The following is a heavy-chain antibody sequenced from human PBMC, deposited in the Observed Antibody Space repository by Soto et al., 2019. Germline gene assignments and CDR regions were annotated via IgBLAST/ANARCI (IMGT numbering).Heavy chain of an antibody. CDR3: ARLSQQRTTRGWFDP. CDR2: IYYSGST. Sequence: XATLSLTCTVSGGSISSYYWSWIRQPPGKGLEWIGYIYYSGSTNYNPSLKSRVTISVDTSKNQFSLKLSSVTAADTAVYYCARLSQQRTTRGWFDPWGQGTLVTVSS. CDR1: GGSISSYY. J-gene: IGHJ5*02. D-gene: IGHD6-13*01. V-gene: IGHV4-59*01.